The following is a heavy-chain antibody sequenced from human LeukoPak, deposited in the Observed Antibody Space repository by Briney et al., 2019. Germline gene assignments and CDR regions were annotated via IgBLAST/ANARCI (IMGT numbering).Heavy chain of an antibody. CDR3: ARYYYDSSGYPYYYYGMDV. CDR2: IIPILGIA. V-gene: IGHV1-69*04. CDR1: GGTFSSYA. J-gene: IGHJ6*02. D-gene: IGHD3-22*01. Sequence: ASVKVSCKASGGTFSSYAISWVRQAPGQGLEWMGRIIPILGIANYAQKFQGRVTITADKSTSTAYMELSSLRSEDTAVYYCARYYYDSSGYPYYYYGMDVWGQGTTVTVSS.